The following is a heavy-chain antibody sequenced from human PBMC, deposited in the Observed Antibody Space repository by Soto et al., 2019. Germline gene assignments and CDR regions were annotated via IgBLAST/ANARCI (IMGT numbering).Heavy chain of an antibody. CDR3: AKDQHIVVVTAISDY. CDR2: ISGSGGST. CDR1: GFTFSSYA. Sequence: GGSLRLSCAASGFTFSSYAMSWVRQAPGKGLEWVSAISGSGGSTYYADSVKGRFTISRDNSKNTLYLQVNSLRAEDTAVYYCAKDQHIVVVTAISDYWGQGTLVTVSS. D-gene: IGHD2-21*02. J-gene: IGHJ4*02. V-gene: IGHV3-23*01.